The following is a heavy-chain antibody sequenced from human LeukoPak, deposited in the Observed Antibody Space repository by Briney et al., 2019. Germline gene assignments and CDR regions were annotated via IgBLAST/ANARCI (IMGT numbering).Heavy chain of an antibody. Sequence: ASVKVSCKASGYTFTNYYMHWVRQAPGQGLEWMGLINPTGTGTSYAQKFRGRVTMTRDTSTTTVYMELSSLTSEDTAVYYCAREEYGGYFDYWGQGTLVTVSS. CDR3: AREEYGGYFDY. V-gene: IGHV1-46*01. D-gene: IGHD2-21*01. CDR2: INPTGTGT. J-gene: IGHJ4*02. CDR1: GYTFTNYY.